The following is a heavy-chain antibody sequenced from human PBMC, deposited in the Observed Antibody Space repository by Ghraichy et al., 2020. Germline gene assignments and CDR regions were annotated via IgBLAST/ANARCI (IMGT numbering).Heavy chain of an antibody. V-gene: IGHV3-23*01. CDR1: GFTFSSYA. Sequence: GESLNISCAASGFTFSSYAMSWVRQAPGKGLEWVSAISGSGGSTYYADSVKGRFTISRDNSNNTLYLQMNSLRAEDTAVYYCAKGAGGRGYWNFELWGRGTLVTVSS. D-gene: IGHD3-16*01. CDR3: AKGAGGRGYWNFEL. J-gene: IGHJ2*01. CDR2: ISGSGGST.